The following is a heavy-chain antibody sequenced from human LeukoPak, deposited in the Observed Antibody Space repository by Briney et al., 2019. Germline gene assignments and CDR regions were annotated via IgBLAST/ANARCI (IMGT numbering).Heavy chain of an antibody. CDR3: ARVRAAAGREPRDY. CDR1: GFTFSSYS. V-gene: IGHV3-21*01. CDR2: ISSSSSYI. Sequence: GGSLRLSCAASGFTFSSYSMNWVRQAPGKGLEWVSSISSSSSYIYYADSVKGRFTISRDNAKNSLYLQMNSLRAEDTAVYYCARVRAAAGREPRDYWGQGTVVSVSS. J-gene: IGHJ4*02. D-gene: IGHD6-13*01.